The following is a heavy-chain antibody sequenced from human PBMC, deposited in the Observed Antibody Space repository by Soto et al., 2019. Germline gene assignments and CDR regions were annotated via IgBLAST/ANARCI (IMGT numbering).Heavy chain of an antibody. J-gene: IGHJ4*02. CDR2: IWYDGSNK. D-gene: IGHD5-18*01. V-gene: IGHV3-33*01. CDR1: GFTFSSYG. CDR3: ARDLGLFGDTAMGDY. Sequence: QVQLVESGGGVVQPGRSLRLSCAASGFTFSSYGMHWVRQAPGKGLEWVAVIWYDGSNKYYADSVKGRFTISRDNSKNTLYLQMNSLRAEDTAVYYCARDLGLFGDTAMGDYWGQGTLVTVSS.